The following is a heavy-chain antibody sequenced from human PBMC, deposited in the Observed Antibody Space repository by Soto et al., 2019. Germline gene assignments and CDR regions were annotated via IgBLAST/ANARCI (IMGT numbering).Heavy chain of an antibody. CDR3: ASTSSDYYDSSGPSYYFGMDV. J-gene: IGHJ6*02. D-gene: IGHD3-22*01. CDR1: GTSFGGYF. V-gene: IGHV4-34*01. Sequence: TSETLSLTCAVSGTSFGGYFWTRIRQPPGKGLEWIGEIDHRGSTNYNPALRSRVTISVDSSKNQFSLKMASVTAADTAVYYCASTSSDYYDSSGPSYYFGMDVWGQGTTVTVSS. CDR2: IDHRGST.